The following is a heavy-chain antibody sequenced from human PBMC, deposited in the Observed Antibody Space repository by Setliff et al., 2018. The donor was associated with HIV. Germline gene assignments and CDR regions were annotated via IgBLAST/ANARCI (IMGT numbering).Heavy chain of an antibody. J-gene: IGHJ3*01. CDR1: GGSISSGGFY. CDR3: ARVQMAYAAFDV. D-gene: IGHD4-17*01. CDR2: MYYSGST. Sequence: SETLSLTCTVSGGSISSGGFYWTWIRQHPGKGLEWIGSMYYSGSTYYNPSLKSRVTISVDTSKNQVSLKLTSVTAADTALYYCARVQMAYAAFDVWGQGTMVTVSS. V-gene: IGHV4-39*07.